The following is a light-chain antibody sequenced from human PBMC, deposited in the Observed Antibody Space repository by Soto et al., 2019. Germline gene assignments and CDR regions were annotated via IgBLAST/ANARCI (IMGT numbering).Light chain of an antibody. V-gene: IGKV3-20*01. CDR2: AAS. Sequence: EIVLTQSPGTLSLSPGEGATLSCRASQSVSSSYLAWYQQKPGQAPRLFVYAASSRATGVPDRFSGSGSGADFTLTISSLQPEDSAVYYCQHFGSSLTFSGGTKVEIK. J-gene: IGKJ4*01. CDR3: QHFGSSLT. CDR1: QSVSSSY.